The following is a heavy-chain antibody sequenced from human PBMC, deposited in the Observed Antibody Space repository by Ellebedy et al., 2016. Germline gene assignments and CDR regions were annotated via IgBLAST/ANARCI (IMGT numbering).Heavy chain of an antibody. V-gene: IGHV1-3*01. J-gene: IGHJ6*02. CDR1: GYTFTSYA. CDR3: ALVVVAAKGDYYYYGMDV. D-gene: IGHD2-15*01. CDR2: INAGDGNT. Sequence: ASVKVSCKASGYTFTSYAMHWVRQASGQRLEWMGWINAGDGNTKFSQNFQGRVTITRDTSANTAYMDLSSLRSEDTAVYYCALVVVAAKGDYYYYGMDVWGQGTTVTVSS.